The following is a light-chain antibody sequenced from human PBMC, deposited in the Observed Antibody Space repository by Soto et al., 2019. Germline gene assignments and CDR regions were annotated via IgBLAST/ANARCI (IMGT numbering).Light chain of an antibody. CDR3: QQYDTWPLT. Sequence: EIVMTQSPATLSVSPGERATLSCRASQSVSSNLAWYQQKSGQTPRLLIYGASTRATDIPARFSGSGSGTEFTLTISSLQSEDFAVYYCQQYDTWPLTFGGGTKVEI. V-gene: IGKV3-15*01. J-gene: IGKJ4*01. CDR2: GAS. CDR1: QSVSSN.